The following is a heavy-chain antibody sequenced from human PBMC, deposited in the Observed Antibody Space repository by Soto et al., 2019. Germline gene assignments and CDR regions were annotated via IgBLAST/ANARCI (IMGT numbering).Heavy chain of an antibody. CDR1: GGSISSGGYY. V-gene: IGHV4-31*03. J-gene: IGHJ5*02. Sequence: QVQLQESGPGLVKPSQTLSLTCTVSGGSISSGGYYWSWIRQHPGKGLEWIGYIYYSGSTYYNPSLKSRVTISVDTSKNQFSLKLSSVTAAATAVYYCARGERMATIIRWFDPWGQGTLVTVSS. D-gene: IGHD5-12*01. CDR2: IYYSGST. CDR3: ARGERMATIIRWFDP.